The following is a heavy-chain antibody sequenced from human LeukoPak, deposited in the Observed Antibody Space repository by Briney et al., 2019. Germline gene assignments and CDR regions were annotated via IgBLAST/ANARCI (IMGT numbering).Heavy chain of an antibody. D-gene: IGHD2-2*01. V-gene: IGHV1-18*01. J-gene: IGHJ6*02. CDR3: ARDLHVVVPAPNDYGMDV. CDR1: GYTFTSYG. Sequence: ASVKVSCKASGYTFTSYGISWVRQAPGQGLEWMGWISAYSGNTNYAQKLQGRVTMTTDTSTSTAYMELRSLRSDDTAVYYCARDLHVVVPAPNDYGMDVWGQGTTVTVSS. CDR2: ISAYSGNT.